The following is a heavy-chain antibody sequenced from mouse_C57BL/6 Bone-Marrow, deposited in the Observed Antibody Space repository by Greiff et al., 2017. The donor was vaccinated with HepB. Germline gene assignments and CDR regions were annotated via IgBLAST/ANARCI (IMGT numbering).Heavy chain of an antibody. CDR1: GYTFTSYG. Sequence: VKLQQSGAELARPGASVKLSCKASGYTFTSYGISWVKQRTGQGLEWIGEIYPRSGNTYYNEKFKGKATLTADKSSSTAYMELRSLTSEDSAVYFCAREDSSGYGAYWGQGTLVTVSA. V-gene: IGHV1-81*01. D-gene: IGHD3-2*02. CDR3: AREDSSGYGAY. CDR2: IYPRSGNT. J-gene: IGHJ3*01.